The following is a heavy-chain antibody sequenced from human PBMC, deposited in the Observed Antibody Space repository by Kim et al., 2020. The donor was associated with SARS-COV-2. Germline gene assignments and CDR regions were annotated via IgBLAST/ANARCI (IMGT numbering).Heavy chain of an antibody. CDR2: INHSGST. Sequence: SETLSLTCAVYGGSFSGYYWSWIRQPPGKGPEWIGEINHSGSTNYNPSLKSRVTISVDTSKNQFSLKLSSVTAADTAVYYCARGFVLRDYDILTGYLYYFDYWGQGTLVTVSS. J-gene: IGHJ4*02. CDR3: ARGFVLRDYDILTGYLYYFDY. CDR1: GGSFSGYY. D-gene: IGHD3-9*01. V-gene: IGHV4-34*01.